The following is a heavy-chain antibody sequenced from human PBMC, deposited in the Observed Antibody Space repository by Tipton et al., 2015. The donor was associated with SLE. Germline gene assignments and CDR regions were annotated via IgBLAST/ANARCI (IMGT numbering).Heavy chain of an antibody. Sequence: LRLSCAVYGESFSGYFWSWIRQPPGKGLEWIGEIIHSGVTNYNPSLKSRVTLSLDTSKNQFSLKLVSATAADTAVYYCARVAVSEVFDYWGQGTLVTVSS. V-gene: IGHV4-34*12. D-gene: IGHD6-19*01. CDR2: IIHSGVT. J-gene: IGHJ4*02. CDR1: GESFSGYF. CDR3: ARVAVSEVFDY.